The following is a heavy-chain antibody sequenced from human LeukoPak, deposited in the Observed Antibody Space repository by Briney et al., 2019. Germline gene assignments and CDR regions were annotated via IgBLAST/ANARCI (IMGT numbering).Heavy chain of an antibody. V-gene: IGHV3-23*01. D-gene: IGHD4-17*01. CDR1: GFTFNNYA. CDR3: ARDYADYVGYFFFDY. Sequence: GRSLRLSSAASGFTFNNYAMNWVRPAPGEGLGWGSSISGGGVTTYYADTAKGRFTISRDNSQNTLYLQMNSLRAEDTAVYYCARDYADYVGYFFFDYWGQGTLVTVSS. J-gene: IGHJ4*02. CDR2: ISGGGVTT.